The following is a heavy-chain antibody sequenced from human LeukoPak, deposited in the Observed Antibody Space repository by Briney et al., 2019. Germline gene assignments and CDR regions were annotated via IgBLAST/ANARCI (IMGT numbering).Heavy chain of an antibody. CDR1: GGSISSYY. D-gene: IGHD3-10*01. Sequence: SETLSLTCTVSGGSISSYYWSWIRQPPGKGLEWIGYIYYSGSTNYNPSLKSRVTISVDTSKNQFSLKLSSVTAADTAVYYCARHTYYGSGSPDAFDIWGQGTMVAVSS. CDR2: IYYSGST. CDR3: ARHTYYGSGSPDAFDI. V-gene: IGHV4-59*08. J-gene: IGHJ3*02.